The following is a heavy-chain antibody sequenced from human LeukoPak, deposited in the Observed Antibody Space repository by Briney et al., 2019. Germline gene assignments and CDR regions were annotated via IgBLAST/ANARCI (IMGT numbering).Heavy chain of an antibody. V-gene: IGHV4-34*01. Sequence: PSETLSLTCAVYGGSFSDYYWTWIRQPPGKGLEWIGEINHRGSTHYNPSLKSRVTISVDTSKKQFSLKLSSVTAADTAVYYWATYSTGFDIWGQGTVVTVSS. J-gene: IGHJ3*02. CDR3: ATYSTGFDI. CDR1: GGSFSDYY. D-gene: IGHD6-19*01. CDR2: INHRGST.